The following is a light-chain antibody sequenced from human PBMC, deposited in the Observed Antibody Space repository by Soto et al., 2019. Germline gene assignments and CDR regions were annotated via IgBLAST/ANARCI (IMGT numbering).Light chain of an antibody. CDR1: SSDFGDYRY. J-gene: IGLJ1*01. CDR2: EVS. Sequence: QSVLTQPASVSGSPGQSITISCTGTSSDFGDYRYVSWYQQHPGKAPKLMISEVSNRPSGVSNRFSGSKSGNTASLTISGLQAEDEADYYCSSYTTSSPLKVFGTGTKLTVL. CDR3: SSYTTSSPLKV. V-gene: IGLV2-14*03.